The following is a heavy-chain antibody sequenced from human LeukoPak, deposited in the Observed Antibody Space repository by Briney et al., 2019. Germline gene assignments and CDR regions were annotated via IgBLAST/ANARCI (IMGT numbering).Heavy chain of an antibody. D-gene: IGHD1-1*01. CDR3: ARGINELGFDY. V-gene: IGHV4-34*01. CDR1: GGSFSGYY. Sequence: SETLSLTCAVYGGSFSGYYWSWIRQPPGKGLEWIGEINHSGSTNYSPSLKSRVTISVDTSKNQFSLKLSSVTAADTAVYYCARGINELGFDYWGQGTLVTVSS. CDR2: INHSGST. J-gene: IGHJ4*02.